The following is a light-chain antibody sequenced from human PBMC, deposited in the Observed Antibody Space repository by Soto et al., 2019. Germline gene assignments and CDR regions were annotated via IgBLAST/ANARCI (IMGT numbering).Light chain of an antibody. V-gene: IGKV3-11*01. CDR3: QKRSNWPPIT. CDR1: QSVSSY. J-gene: IGKJ5*01. CDR2: DAS. Sequence: EIVLTHSPATLSLSPRERATLSCRSSQSVSSYLAWYQQKPGQAPRLLIYDASNRATGIPARFSGSGSGTDFTLTISSLEPEDFAVYYCQKRSNWPPITFGQGTRLEIK.